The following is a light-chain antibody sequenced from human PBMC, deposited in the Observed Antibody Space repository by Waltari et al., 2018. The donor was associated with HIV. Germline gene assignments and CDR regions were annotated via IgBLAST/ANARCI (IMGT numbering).Light chain of an antibody. CDR3: QQYYRSPRT. CDR1: QSVTSSY. CDR2: GAS. V-gene: IGKV3-20*01. J-gene: IGKJ1*01. Sequence: EIVLTPSPGTLSLSPGERATLSCRASQSVTSSYLAWYQQKPGQAPRLLIYGASSRATGIPDRFSGSGSGTDFTLTISRLEPEDFAVYYCQQYYRSPRTFGQGTKVEIK.